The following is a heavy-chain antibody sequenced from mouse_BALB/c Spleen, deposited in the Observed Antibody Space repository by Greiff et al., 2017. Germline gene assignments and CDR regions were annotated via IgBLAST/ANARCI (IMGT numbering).Heavy chain of an antibody. J-gene: IGHJ4*01. V-gene: IGHV3-2*02. CDR3: ARDGYDEDAMDY. D-gene: IGHD2-2*01. CDR1: GYSITSDYA. CDR2: ISYSGST. Sequence: EVKLQESGPGLVKPSQSLSLTCTVTGYSITSDYAWNWIRQFPGNKLEWMGYISYSGSTSYNPSLKSRISITRDTSKNQFFLQLNSVTTEDTATYYCARDGYDEDAMDYWGQGTSVTVSS.